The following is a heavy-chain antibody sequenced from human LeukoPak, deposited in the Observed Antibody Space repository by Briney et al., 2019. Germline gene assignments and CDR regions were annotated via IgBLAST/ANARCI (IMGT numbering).Heavy chain of an antibody. J-gene: IGHJ4*02. V-gene: IGHV3-48*01. Sequence: PGGSLRLSCAASGFTFSSYSMDWVRQAPGKGLEWVSYISSSSSSIYYADSAKGRFTISRNNAKNSLYLQMNSLRAEDTAVYYCARVLYYDSSGLPGTLGYWGQGTLVTVSS. D-gene: IGHD3-22*01. CDR1: GFTFSSYS. CDR2: ISSSSSSI. CDR3: ARVLYYDSSGLPGTLGY.